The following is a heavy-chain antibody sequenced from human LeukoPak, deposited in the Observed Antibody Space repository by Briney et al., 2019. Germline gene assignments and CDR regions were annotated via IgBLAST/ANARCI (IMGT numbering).Heavy chain of an antibody. CDR2: IHYSGAT. CDR3: AREVRTGYWPHVHYYYYMDV. D-gene: IGHD3/OR15-3a*01. Sequence: PSETLSLTCTVSGGSISYDYWSWIRQSPGKRLEWIGYIHYSGATNYSPSLKSRVTISVDTSKNQFSLKLSSVTAADTAVYYCAREVRTGYWPHVHYYYYMDVWGKGTTVTVSS. V-gene: IGHV4-59*12. CDR1: GGSISYDY. J-gene: IGHJ6*03.